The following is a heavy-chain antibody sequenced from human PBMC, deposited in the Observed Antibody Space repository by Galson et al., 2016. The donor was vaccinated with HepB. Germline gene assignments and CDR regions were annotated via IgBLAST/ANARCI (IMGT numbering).Heavy chain of an antibody. CDR2: IYYSGTT. CDR3: ARHGPVSRTYYTMDV. Sequence: SETLSLTCNVSGGSINTNNFYWGWVRQPPGKGLEWVGSIYYSGTTHFNPPLKSRVTMSVDTAKSQFSLRLNSMTAADTAVYYCARHGPVSRTYYTMDVWGVGTTVIVSS. CDR1: GGSINTNNFY. V-gene: IGHV4-39*01. D-gene: IGHD6-19*01. J-gene: IGHJ6*04.